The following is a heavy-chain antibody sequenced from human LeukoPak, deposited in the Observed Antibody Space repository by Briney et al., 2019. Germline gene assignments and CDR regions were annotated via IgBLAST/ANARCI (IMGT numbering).Heavy chain of an antibody. CDR3: ARGPPVEVASREGLYFDY. CDR2: IRDDGSGK. D-gene: IGHD5-24*01. CDR1: GFTFSNHW. V-gene: IGHV3-7*04. J-gene: IGHJ4*02. Sequence: GGSLRLSCAASGFTFSNHWMNWVRQAPGKGLEWVASIRDDGSGKYYVESVKGRLTISRDDATNSLFLQMNSLRVEDMAVYYCARGPPVEVASREGLYFDYWGQGTLVTVSS.